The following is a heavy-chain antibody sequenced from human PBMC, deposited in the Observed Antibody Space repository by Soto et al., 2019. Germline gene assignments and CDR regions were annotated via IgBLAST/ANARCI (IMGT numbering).Heavy chain of an antibody. CDR3: ARSILGDDYDSVGLDN. Sequence: QVPLVQSGTEVKKPWSSVTVSCTASGGPYSKYSLSWVRHAPGQGLEWVGRIIPIRDTSNYAQKFHGRATLTADKSTSTVYMDLSSLRSEDTAVYYCARSILGDDYDSVGLDNCGHGTRVTVSS. J-gene: IGHJ4*01. V-gene: IGHV1-69*08. CDR2: IIPIRDTS. D-gene: IGHD3-22*01. CDR1: GGPYSKYS.